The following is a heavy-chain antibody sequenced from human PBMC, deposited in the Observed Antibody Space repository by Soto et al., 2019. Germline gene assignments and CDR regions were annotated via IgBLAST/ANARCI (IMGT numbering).Heavy chain of an antibody. CDR1: GYTFTSYD. CDR2: MNPNSGNT. J-gene: IGHJ6*02. Sequence: QVQLVQSGAEVKKPGASVKVSCKASGYTFTSYDINWVRQATGQGLEWMGWMNPNSGNTGYAQKFQXXVXMXXNTAISTAYMELSSVRSEDTAVYYCARDRLYGMDVWGQGTTVTVSS. V-gene: IGHV1-8*01. CDR3: ARDRLYGMDV.